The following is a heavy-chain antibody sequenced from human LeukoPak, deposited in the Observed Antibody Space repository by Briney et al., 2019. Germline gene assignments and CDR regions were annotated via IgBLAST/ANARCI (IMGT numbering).Heavy chain of an antibody. CDR2: ISYDGSNK. V-gene: IGHV3-30*01. CDR1: GFTFSSYA. D-gene: IGHD3-10*01. Sequence: PGGSLRLSCAASGFTFSSYAMHWVRQAPGKGLEWVAVISYDGSNKYYADSVKGRFTISRDNSKNTLYLQMNSLRAEDTAVYYCAKSGDYYGSGSYFQPQDYWGQGTLVTVSS. CDR3: AKSGDYYGSGSYFQPQDY. J-gene: IGHJ4*02.